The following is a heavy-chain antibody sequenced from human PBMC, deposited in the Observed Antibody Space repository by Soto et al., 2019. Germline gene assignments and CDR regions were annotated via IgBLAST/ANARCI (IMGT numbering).Heavy chain of an antibody. CDR3: ARQWFGELTIDY. J-gene: IGHJ4*02. CDR1: SGSISSYY. Sequence: NLSLTGTVSSGSISSYYWRWIRQPPGKGLEWIGYIYYSGSTNYNPSLKSRVTISVDTSKNQFSLKLSSVTAADTAVYYCARQWFGELTIDYWGQGTLVTVSS. V-gene: IGHV4-59*01. CDR2: IYYSGST. D-gene: IGHD3-10*01.